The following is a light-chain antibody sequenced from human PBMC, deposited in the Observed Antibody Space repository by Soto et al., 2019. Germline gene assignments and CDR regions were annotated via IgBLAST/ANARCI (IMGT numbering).Light chain of an antibody. J-gene: IGKJ4*01. V-gene: IGKV1-27*01. Sequence: DIQMTQSPSSLSASVGDRVTITCRASQDIRNYLAWYQQKPGKVPKLLIYDASTLQSGIPPRFSGSGSGTDFTLTISSLQPEDVATYYCQKYNSPPLTFGGGTKVEIK. CDR2: DAS. CDR3: QKYNSPPLT. CDR1: QDIRNY.